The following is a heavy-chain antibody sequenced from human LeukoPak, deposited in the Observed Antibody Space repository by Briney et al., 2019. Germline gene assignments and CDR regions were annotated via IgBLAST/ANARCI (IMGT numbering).Heavy chain of an antibody. D-gene: IGHD2-2*01. Sequence: PSETLSLTCTVSGGSISSSSYYWGWIRQPPGKGLEWIGSIYYSGSTYYNPSLKSRVTISVDTSKNQFSLKLSSVTAADTAVYYCARGEKDGCSSTSCPYWFDPWGQGTLVTVSS. CDR1: GGSISSSSYY. J-gene: IGHJ5*02. CDR3: ARGEKDGCSSTSCPYWFDP. V-gene: IGHV4-39*07. CDR2: IYYSGST.